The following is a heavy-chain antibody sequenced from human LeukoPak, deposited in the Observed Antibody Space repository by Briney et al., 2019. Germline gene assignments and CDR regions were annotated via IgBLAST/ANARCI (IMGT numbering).Heavy chain of an antibody. D-gene: IGHD6-19*01. CDR2: IRSNANSYAT. V-gene: IGHV3-73*01. Sequence: ECVGLIRSNANSYATAYAAAVKGRSTISRDDSKNTAYLQMNSLKTEDTAVYYCTSLISGYWGQGALVTVSS. J-gene: IGHJ4*02. CDR3: TSLISGY.